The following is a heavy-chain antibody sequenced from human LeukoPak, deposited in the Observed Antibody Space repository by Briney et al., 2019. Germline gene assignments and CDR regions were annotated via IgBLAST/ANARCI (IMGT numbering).Heavy chain of an antibody. D-gene: IGHD3-3*01. J-gene: IGHJ5*02. V-gene: IGHV1-8*01. Sequence: ASVKVSCKAPGYTFTSYDINWVRQATGQGLEWMGWMNPNSGNTGYAQKFQGRVTMTRNTSISTAYMELSSLRSEDTAVYYCARDSYSLYYDFWSGYYHWFDPWGQGTLVTVSS. CDR2: MNPNSGNT. CDR1: GYTFTSYD. CDR3: ARDSYSLYYDFWSGYYHWFDP.